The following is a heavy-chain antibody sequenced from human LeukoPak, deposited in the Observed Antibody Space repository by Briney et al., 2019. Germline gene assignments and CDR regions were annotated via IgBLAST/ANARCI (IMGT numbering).Heavy chain of an antibody. J-gene: IGHJ3*02. CDR1: GFTFSSYS. CDR3: ARSYCSSASCYTFDAFDI. CDR2: ISSSSSTI. Sequence: GGSLRLSCAASGFTFSSYSMNWVRQAPGKGLEWVSYISSSSSTIYYADSVKGRFTISRDNAKNSLYLQMNSLRAEDTAVYYCARSYCSSASCYTFDAFDIWGQGTMVTVSS. D-gene: IGHD2-2*02. V-gene: IGHV3-48*04.